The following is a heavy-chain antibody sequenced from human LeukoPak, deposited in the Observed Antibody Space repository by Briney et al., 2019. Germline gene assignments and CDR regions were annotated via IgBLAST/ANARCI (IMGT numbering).Heavy chain of an antibody. CDR2: IIPIFGTA. J-gene: IGHJ3*02. V-gene: IGHV1-69*13. Sequence: PQASVKVSCKASGGTFSSYAISWVRQAPGQGLEWMGGIIPIFGTANYAQKFQGRVTITADESTSTAYMELSSLRSEDTAVYYCARDLRGGHDYGVLDAFDIWGQGTMVTVSS. CDR3: ARDLRGGHDYGVLDAFDI. CDR1: GGTFSSYA. D-gene: IGHD4-17*01.